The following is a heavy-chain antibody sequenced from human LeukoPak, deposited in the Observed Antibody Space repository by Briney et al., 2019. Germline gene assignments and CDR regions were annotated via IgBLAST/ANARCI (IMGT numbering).Heavy chain of an antibody. CDR2: IYSSVST. V-gene: IGHV4-39*02. Sequence: SETLSLTCTVSGGSISSNAYYWAWIRQPPGKGLEWIGSIYSSVSTYYNPSLKSRVTISVDTSKNQFSLRLSSVTAADTAVYYCARDADTATDYWGQGTLVTVSS. D-gene: IGHD5-18*01. CDR3: ARDADTATDY. J-gene: IGHJ4*02. CDR1: GGSISSNAYY.